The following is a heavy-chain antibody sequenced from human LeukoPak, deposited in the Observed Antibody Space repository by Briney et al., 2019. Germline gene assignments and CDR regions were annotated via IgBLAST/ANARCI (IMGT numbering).Heavy chain of an antibody. CDR1: GFTFSSFA. J-gene: IGHJ4*02. CDR2: ISGSGGST. CDR3: AKDGEGGFKEANLASGYFDY. V-gene: IGHV3-23*01. Sequence: PGGSLRLSCAASGFTFSSFAMSWVRQAPGKGLEWVSAISGSGGSTYYADSVKGRFTISRDNSKNTLYLQMSSLRAEDTAVYYCAKDGEGGFKEANLASGYFDYWGQGTLVTVSS. D-gene: IGHD3-10*01.